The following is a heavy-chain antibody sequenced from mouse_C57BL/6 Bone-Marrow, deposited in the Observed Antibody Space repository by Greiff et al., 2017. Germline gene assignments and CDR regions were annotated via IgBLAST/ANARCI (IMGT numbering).Heavy chain of an antibody. J-gene: IGHJ2*01. D-gene: IGHD3-2*02. V-gene: IGHV7-3*01. Sequence: EVKVVESGGGLVQPGGSLSLSCAASGFTFTDYYMSWVRQPPGKALEWLGFIRNKANGYTTEYSASVKGRFTISRDNSQSILYLQMNALRAEDSATYYCARSSRQLRLPFDYWGQGTTLTVSS. CDR2: IRNKANGYTT. CDR3: ARSSRQLRLPFDY. CDR1: GFTFTDYY.